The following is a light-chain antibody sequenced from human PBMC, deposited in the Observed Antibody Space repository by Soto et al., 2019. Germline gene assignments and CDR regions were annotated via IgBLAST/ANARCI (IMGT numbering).Light chain of an antibody. Sequence: QSALTQPASVPGSPGQSITISCSGTNSDRGAYDYVSWYQQHPRKPPKLIIYNVNNRPSGVSFRFSGSKSANTASLTISGLQTEDEADYYCLSHTTRRIYVFGPGTKV. V-gene: IGLV2-14*03. J-gene: IGLJ1*01. CDR2: NVN. CDR3: LSHTTRRIYV. CDR1: NSDRGAYDY.